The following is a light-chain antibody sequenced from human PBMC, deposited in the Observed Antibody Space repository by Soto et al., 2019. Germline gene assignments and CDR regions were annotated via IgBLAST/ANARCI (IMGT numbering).Light chain of an antibody. CDR3: LLYYCRGRF. CDR1: AGAVTTNSF. J-gene: IGLJ2*01. V-gene: IGLV7-43*01. CDR2: STN. Sequence: QAVVTQEPSLTVSPGGTVTLTCASSAGAVTTNSFPCWFQQRPGQSPRALIYSTNNKLSWTPARFSGSILGDKAALTLSGVEPEDEAEYYCLLYYCRGRFFGGGTKLTVL.